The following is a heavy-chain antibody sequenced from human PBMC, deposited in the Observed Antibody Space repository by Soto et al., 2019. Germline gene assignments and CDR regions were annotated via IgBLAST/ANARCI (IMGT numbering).Heavy chain of an antibody. D-gene: IGHD4-17*01. Sequence: QVQLVQSGAEVKKPGASVKVSCKASGYTFTSYGISWVRQAPGQGLEWMGWISAYNGNTNYAQQLQARVTLTTDTSTTTAYMDLRSLRSDDTAVYYCARDKQLSGDYGDYGIYFYYCMDVWGQGTTVTVSS. CDR2: ISAYNGNT. V-gene: IGHV1-18*01. CDR1: GYTFTSYG. CDR3: ARDKQLSGDYGDYGIYFYYCMDV. J-gene: IGHJ6*02.